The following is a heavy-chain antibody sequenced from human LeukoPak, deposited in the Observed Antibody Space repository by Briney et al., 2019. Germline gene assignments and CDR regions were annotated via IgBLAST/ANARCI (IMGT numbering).Heavy chain of an antibody. CDR1: GFTFSSYA. CDR3: AKDSSGWDTWFDP. D-gene: IGHD6-19*01. Sequence: GGSLRLSCAASGFTFSSYAMSWVRQAPGKGLEWVSTISGSGSSTYHADSVKGRFTISRDNSKNTLYLQMSSLRAEDTAVYYCAKDSSGWDTWFDPWGQGTLVTVSS. V-gene: IGHV3-23*01. J-gene: IGHJ5*02. CDR2: ISGSGSST.